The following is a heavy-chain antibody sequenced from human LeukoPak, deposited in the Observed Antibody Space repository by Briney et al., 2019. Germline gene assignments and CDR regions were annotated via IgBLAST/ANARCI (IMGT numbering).Heavy chain of an antibody. V-gene: IGHV4-39*01. CDR3: ARAIYQEDYFDF. D-gene: IGHD2-2*01. CDR2: IYSNGLI. Sequence: SETLSLTCTVSGVSVSNWIYYWGWIRQSPGKGLDWIASIYSNGLIYYNPSLKTRVTISVDTSKSQVSLKVTSMTAADTAAYYCARAIYQEDYFDFWGQGSLVTVSS. CDR1: GVSVSNWIYY. J-gene: IGHJ4*02.